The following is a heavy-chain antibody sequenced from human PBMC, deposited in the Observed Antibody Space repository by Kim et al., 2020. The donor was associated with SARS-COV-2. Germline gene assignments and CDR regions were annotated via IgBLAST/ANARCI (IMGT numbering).Heavy chain of an antibody. J-gene: IGHJ5*02. CDR1: GGSISSSSYY. V-gene: IGHV4-39*01. D-gene: IGHD4-17*01. CDR2: IYYSGST. Sequence: SETLSLTCTVSGGSISSSSYYWGWIRQPPGKGLEWIGSIYYSGSTYYNPSLKSRVTISVDTSKNQFSLKLSSVTAADTAVYYCARTDYGDYLGWFDPWGQGTLVTVSS. CDR3: ARTDYGDYLGWFDP.